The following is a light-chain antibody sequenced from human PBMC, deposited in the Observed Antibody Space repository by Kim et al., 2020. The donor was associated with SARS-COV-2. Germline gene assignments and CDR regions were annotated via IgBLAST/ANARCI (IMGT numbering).Light chain of an antibody. V-gene: IGLV6-57*03. Sequence: GKKVTIPCTRSSGSIDDNYVQWYQQRPGGVPTAVIYEDDQRPSGVSDRFSGSIDNSSNSASLTISGLRTEDEADYYCQSYNRDNVLFGGGTKLTVL. CDR3: QSYNRDNVL. CDR1: SGSIDDNY. J-gene: IGLJ2*01. CDR2: EDD.